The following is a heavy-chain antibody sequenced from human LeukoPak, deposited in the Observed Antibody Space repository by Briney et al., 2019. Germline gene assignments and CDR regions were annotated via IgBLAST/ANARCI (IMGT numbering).Heavy chain of an antibody. CDR1: GGSFSGYY. CDR3: ARGQGLRFLEWVPRYYFDY. J-gene: IGHJ4*02. CDR2: INHSRST. Sequence: PSETLSLTCAVYGGSFSGYYWSWIRQPPGKGLEWIGEINHSRSTNYNPSLKSRVTISVDTSKNQFSLKLSSVTAADTAVYYCARGQGLRFLEWVPRYYFDYWGQGTLVTVSS. D-gene: IGHD3-3*01. V-gene: IGHV4-34*01.